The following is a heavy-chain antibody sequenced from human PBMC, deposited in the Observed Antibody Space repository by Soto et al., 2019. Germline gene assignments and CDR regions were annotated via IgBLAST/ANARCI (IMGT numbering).Heavy chain of an antibody. V-gene: IGHV3-74*01. CDR3: ACPTDYYYHGMDV. CDR1: GFTFSNYW. CDR2: IKSDGSST. J-gene: IGHJ6*02. Sequence: GGSLRLSCTASGFTFSNYWMHWVRQAPGKGLVWVSRIKSDGSSTTYADSVKGRFTISRDNAKNTLYLQMNSLRDEDTAVYYCACPTDYYYHGMDVWGRGTTVTVSS.